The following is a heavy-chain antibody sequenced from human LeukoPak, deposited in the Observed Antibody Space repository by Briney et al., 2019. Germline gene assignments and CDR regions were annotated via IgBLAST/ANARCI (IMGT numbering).Heavy chain of an antibody. CDR2: IYSGGST. D-gene: IGHD6-13*01. J-gene: IGHJ4*02. CDR3: ARTVAGHFDY. Sequence: PGGSLRLSCAASGFTVSSNYMSWVRQAPGKGLEWVSVIYSGGSTYYADSVKGRFTISRDNAKNTLYLQMNSLRAEDTAVYYCARTVAGHFDYWGQGILVTVSS. V-gene: IGHV3-66*01. CDR1: GFTVSSNY.